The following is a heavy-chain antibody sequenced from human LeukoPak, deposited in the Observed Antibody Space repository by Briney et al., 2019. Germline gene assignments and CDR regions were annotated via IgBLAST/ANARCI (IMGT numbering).Heavy chain of an antibody. CDR1: GFTFSSYS. D-gene: IGHD3-22*01. J-gene: IGHJ3*02. Sequence: GGSLRLSCAASGFTFSSYSMNWVRQAPGKGLGWVSYISSSGSTIYYADSVKGRFTISRDNAKNSLYLQMNSLKAEDTAVYYCANYYYDSSGYRGMNAFDIWGQGTMVTVSS. CDR2: ISSSGSTI. V-gene: IGHV3-48*04. CDR3: ANYYYDSSGYRGMNAFDI.